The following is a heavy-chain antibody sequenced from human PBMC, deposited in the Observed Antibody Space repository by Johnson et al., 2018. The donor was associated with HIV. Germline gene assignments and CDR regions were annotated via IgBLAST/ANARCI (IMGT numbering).Heavy chain of an antibody. CDR1: GFTFSSYW. CDR2: IKQDGSEK. D-gene: IGHD2-15*01. CDR3: ARGMVVAATKAFDI. J-gene: IGHJ3*02. V-gene: IGHV3-7*05. Sequence: VQLVESGGGLVQPGGSLRLSCAASGFTFSSYWMTWVRQAPGKGLEWVANIKQDGSEKHYVDSVKGRFTISRDNAKNSLYLQMSSLRAEDTAVYYCARGMVVAATKAFDIWGQGTMVTVSS.